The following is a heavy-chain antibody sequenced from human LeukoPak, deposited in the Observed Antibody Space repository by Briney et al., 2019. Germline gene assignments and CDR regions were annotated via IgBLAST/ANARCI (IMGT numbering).Heavy chain of an antibody. V-gene: IGHV3-53*01. D-gene: IGHD3-16*01. CDR1: GLTVSSNY. Sequence: GGSLRLSCAASGLTVSSNYMIWVRQAPGKGLEWVSNIYAGGDTHYADSVRGRFTISRDNSNNTLYLQMNSLRAEDTAVYYCARYTFRAVDIWGQGTMVTVSS. CDR2: IYAGGDT. CDR3: ARYTFRAVDI. J-gene: IGHJ3*02.